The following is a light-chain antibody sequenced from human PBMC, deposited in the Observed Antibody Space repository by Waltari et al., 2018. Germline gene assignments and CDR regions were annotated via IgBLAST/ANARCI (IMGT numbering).Light chain of an antibody. V-gene: IGKV3-20*01. CDR1: QSISKY. J-gene: IGKJ1*01. CDR2: AAS. CDR3: QNHERLPAT. Sequence: VLTQSPGTLSLSPGERATLSCRASQSISKYLVWYQQRPGHAPRLLIYAASTRATGCPDRFSGSGFGTDFTLTISRLEPEDFAMYYCQNHERLPATFGQGTKVEIK.